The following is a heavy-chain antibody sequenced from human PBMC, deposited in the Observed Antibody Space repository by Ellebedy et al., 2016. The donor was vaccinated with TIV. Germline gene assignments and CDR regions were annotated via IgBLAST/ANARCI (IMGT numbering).Heavy chain of an antibody. V-gene: IGHV4-4*07. CDR3: ARLMQSRDRSHWYFDI. J-gene: IGHJ2*01. CDR2: IFMSGST. CDR1: GGSFSSYY. D-gene: IGHD1-14*01. Sequence: SETLSLXCTVSGGSFSSYYWSWIRQSAGKGLEWIGRIFMSGSTSYNPSLKNRVTMSVDPSTTQLSLNLSSVTAADTAVYYCARLMQSRDRSHWYFDIWGRGTLVTVSS.